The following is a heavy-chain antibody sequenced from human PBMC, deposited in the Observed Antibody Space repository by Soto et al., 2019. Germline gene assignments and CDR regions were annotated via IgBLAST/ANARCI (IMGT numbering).Heavy chain of an antibody. CDR3: AREDSIIIPAVSDF. J-gene: IGHJ4*02. Sequence: PGGSLRLSCAASGFTFSSHNMNWVRQAPGKGLEWVSSISSSGSYIYYADSVTGRFTISRDNAKNSVSLQMNTLRVEDTAVYYCAREDSIIIPAVSDFWGQGTLVTVSS. V-gene: IGHV3-21*01. CDR1: GFTFSSHN. CDR2: ISSSGSYI. D-gene: IGHD2-2*01.